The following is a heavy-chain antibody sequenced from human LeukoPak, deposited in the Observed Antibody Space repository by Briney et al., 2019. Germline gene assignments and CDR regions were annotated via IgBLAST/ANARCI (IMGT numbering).Heavy chain of an antibody. D-gene: IGHD4-17*01. V-gene: IGHV1-24*01. J-gene: IGHJ5*02. CDR2: FDPEDGET. CDR3: AREGITTCLDP. CDR1: GYTLTDLC. Sequence: ASVKVSCKVSGYTLTDLCMHWVRQAPGKGLEWMGGFDPEDGETIYAQKFQGRVTMTRDTSISTAYMELSSLISDDTAVYYCAREGITTCLDPWGQGTLVTVSS.